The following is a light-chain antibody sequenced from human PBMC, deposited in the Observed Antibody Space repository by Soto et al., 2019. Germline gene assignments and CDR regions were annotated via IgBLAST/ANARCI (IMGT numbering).Light chain of an antibody. CDR2: DAS. J-gene: IGKJ1*01. CDR3: QQYQSSWT. CDR1: QSISSW. V-gene: IGKV1-5*01. Sequence: EIEVTQYTYTLSAALGDGVIITSRASQSISSWLAWYQQKPGKAPNLLIYDASSLESGVPSRFSGSGSGTEFTLTISSLQPDDFATYYCQQYQSSWTFGQGTNVAIK.